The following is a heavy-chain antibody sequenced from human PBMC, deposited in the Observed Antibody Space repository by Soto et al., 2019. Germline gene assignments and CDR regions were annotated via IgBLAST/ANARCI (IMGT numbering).Heavy chain of an antibody. CDR3: AKIAVPDPTDYYYMDV. J-gene: IGHJ6*03. D-gene: IGHD6-19*01. CDR1: GFTFSSYT. V-gene: IGHV3-30*18. Sequence: PGGSLRLSCAASGFTFSSYTMHWVRQAPGKGLEWVAVISYDGSSKYYAASVKGRFTISRDNSNNTLYLQMDSLRAEDTAVYYCAKIAVPDPTDYYYMDVWGKGTTVTVSS. CDR2: ISYDGSSK.